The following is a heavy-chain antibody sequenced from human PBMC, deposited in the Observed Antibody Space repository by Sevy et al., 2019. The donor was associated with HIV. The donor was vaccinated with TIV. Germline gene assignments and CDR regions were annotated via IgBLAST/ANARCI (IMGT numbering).Heavy chain of an antibody. D-gene: IGHD3-22*01. CDR3: AGEGGGYYYDSSGYDDAFDI. Sequence: GGSLRLSCAASGFTFSSYSMNWVRQAPGKGLEWVSSISSSSSYIYYGDSVKGRFTISRDNAKNSLYLQMNSLRAEDTAVYDCAGEGGGYYYDSSGYDDAFDIWGQGTMVTVSS. CDR2: ISSSSSYI. J-gene: IGHJ3*02. CDR1: GFTFSSYS. V-gene: IGHV3-21*01.